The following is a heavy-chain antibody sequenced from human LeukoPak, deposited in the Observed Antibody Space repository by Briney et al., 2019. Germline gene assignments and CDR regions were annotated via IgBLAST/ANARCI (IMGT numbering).Heavy chain of an antibody. Sequence: SETLSLTCTVSGGSISSSSYYWGWIRQPPGKGLEWIGSIYYSGSTYYNPSLKSRVTISVDTCKNQFSLKLSSVTAADTAVYYCARLTEIVVVPAADYWGQGTLVTVSS. CDR1: GGSISSSSYY. CDR3: ARLTEIVVVPAADY. D-gene: IGHD2-2*01. V-gene: IGHV4-39*01. J-gene: IGHJ4*02. CDR2: IYYSGST.